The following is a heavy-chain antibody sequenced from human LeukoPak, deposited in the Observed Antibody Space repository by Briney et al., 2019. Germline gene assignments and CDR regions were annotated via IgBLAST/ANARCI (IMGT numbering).Heavy chain of an antibody. D-gene: IGHD5-12*01. J-gene: IGHJ5*02. CDR3: AGATGGYDVTFDP. CDR1: GGPISSGGYY. Sequence: SQTLSLTRTVSGGPISSGGYYWSWIRQHPGRGLEWIGYIYYSGSTYYNPSLKSRVTISVDTSKNQFSLKLSSVTAADTAVYYFAGATGGYDVTFDPWGQGTLVTVSS. V-gene: IGHV4-31*03. CDR2: IYYSGST.